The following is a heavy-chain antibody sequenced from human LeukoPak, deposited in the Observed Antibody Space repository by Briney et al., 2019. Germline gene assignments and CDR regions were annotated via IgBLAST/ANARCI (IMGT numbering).Heavy chain of an antibody. Sequence: PGGSLRLSCAASGSTFDDYAMHWVRQAPGKGLEWVSGISWNSGSIGYADSVKGRFTISRDNAKNSLYLQMNSLRAEDTALYYCAKDISGYYDSSGYIYWGQGTLVTVSS. V-gene: IGHV3-9*01. CDR3: AKDISGYYDSSGYIY. CDR1: GSTFDDYA. D-gene: IGHD3-22*01. CDR2: ISWNSGSI. J-gene: IGHJ4*02.